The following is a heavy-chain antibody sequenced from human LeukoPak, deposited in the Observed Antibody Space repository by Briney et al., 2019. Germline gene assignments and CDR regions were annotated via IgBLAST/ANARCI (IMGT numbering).Heavy chain of an antibody. CDR2: IWYDGSNK. CDR3: AREDLTARGYFDY. J-gene: IGHJ4*02. D-gene: IGHD3-16*01. CDR1: GFTFSSYG. Sequence: PGGSLRLSCAASGFTFSSYGMHWVRQAPGKGLEWVAVIWYDGSNKYYADSVKGRFTISRGNSKNTLYLQMNSLRAEDTAVYYCAREDLTARGYFDYWGQGTLVTVSS. V-gene: IGHV3-33*01.